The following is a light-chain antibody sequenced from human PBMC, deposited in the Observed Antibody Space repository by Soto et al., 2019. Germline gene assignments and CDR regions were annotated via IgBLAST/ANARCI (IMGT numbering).Light chain of an antibody. CDR2: DVS. J-gene: IGLJ2*01. Sequence: SALTQPASVSGSPGQSITISCTGTRSDVGSHNLVSWYQQDPGKAHKLMIYDVSKRPSGVSNRFSGSKSGNTASLTISGLQAEDEADYYCCSYAGSSTVVFGGGTQLTVL. CDR3: CSYAGSSTVV. V-gene: IGLV2-23*02. CDR1: RSDVGSHNL.